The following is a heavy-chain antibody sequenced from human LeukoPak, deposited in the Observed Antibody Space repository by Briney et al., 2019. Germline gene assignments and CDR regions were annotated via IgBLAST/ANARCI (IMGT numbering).Heavy chain of an antibody. D-gene: IGHD1-26*01. V-gene: IGHV1-8*01. CDR2: MNPNSGNT. Sequence: GASVKVSCKASGYTFTSYDINWVRQATGQGLEWMGWMNPNSGNTGYAQKFQGRVTMTRNTSISTAYMELSSLRSEDTAVYYCARLGRWELLGRGYYYGMDVWGQGTTVIVSS. CDR3: ARLGRWELLGRGYYYGMDV. J-gene: IGHJ6*02. CDR1: GYTFTSYD.